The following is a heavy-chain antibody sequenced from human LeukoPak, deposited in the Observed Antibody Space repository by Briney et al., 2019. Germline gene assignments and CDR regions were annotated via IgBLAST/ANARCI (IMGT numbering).Heavy chain of an antibody. Sequence: KAGESLRISCKGSAVTFNNYWIGWVRQLPGKGLDWMGMIYPGDSETRYSPSFQGQVTMSVDKSVNTAYLHWAGLKASDTAMYFCARLATRLLDHWGQGTRVTVSS. J-gene: IGHJ4*02. CDR2: IYPGDSET. D-gene: IGHD6-6*01. V-gene: IGHV5-51*01. CDR1: AVTFNNYW. CDR3: ARLATRLLDH.